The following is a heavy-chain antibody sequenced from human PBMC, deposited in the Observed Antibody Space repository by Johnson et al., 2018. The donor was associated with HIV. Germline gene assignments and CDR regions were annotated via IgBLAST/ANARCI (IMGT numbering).Heavy chain of an antibody. V-gene: IGHV3-11*04. Sequence: VQVVESGGGLVKPGGSLRLSCAASGFTFSDYYMSWIRQAPGKGLEWVSYISSSGSTIYYADSVKGRFTISRDNAKKSLYLQMDSLRVDDTAIYYCARRGGTGYSEPIDFWGQGTMVTVSS. D-gene: IGHD2-15*01. CDR2: ISSSGSTI. J-gene: IGHJ3*01. CDR1: GFTFSDYY. CDR3: ARRGGTGYSEPIDF.